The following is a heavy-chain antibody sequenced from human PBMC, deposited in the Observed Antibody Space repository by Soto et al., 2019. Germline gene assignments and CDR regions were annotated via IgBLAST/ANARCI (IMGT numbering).Heavy chain of an antibody. CDR2: IYYSGST. J-gene: IGHJ4*02. D-gene: IGHD3-10*01. CDR1: GGSISSYY. V-gene: IGHV4-59*01. Sequence: SETLSLTCTVSGGSISSYYWSWIRQPPGKGLEWIGYIYYSGSTNYNPSLKSRVTISVDTSKNQFSLKLSSVTAADTAVYYCARGLLGFGESKETDYWGQGTLVTVSS. CDR3: ARGLLGFGESKETDY.